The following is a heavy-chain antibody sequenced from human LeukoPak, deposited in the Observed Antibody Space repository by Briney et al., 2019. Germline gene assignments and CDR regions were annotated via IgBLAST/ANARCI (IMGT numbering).Heavy chain of an antibody. Sequence: TPSATPSPTRTLAAGSIRSSYWGSIRLPPREGMAWAGYIYYSGSTNYNPSLKSRVTISVDTSKNQFSLKLSSVTAADTAVYYCARQGYYRSAFDYWGQGTLVTVSS. CDR1: AGSIRSSY. CDR3: ARQGYYRSAFDY. J-gene: IGHJ4*02. CDR2: IYYSGST. D-gene: IGHD1-14*01. V-gene: IGHV4-59*08.